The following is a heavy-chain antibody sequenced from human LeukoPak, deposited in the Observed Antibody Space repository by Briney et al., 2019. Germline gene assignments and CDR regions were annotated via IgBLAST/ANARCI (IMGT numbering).Heavy chain of an antibody. J-gene: IGHJ4*02. CDR2: IYTTGNT. CDR1: GGSISSYY. V-gene: IGHV4-4*07. Sequence: PSETLSLTCSVSGGSISSYYWSWIRQPAGKGREWIGRIYTTGNTDYNPSLKSRVTMSVDTSKNQFSLNLCSVTAADTAVYYCARDARGWSGFDYWGQGTLVTVSS. CDR3: ARDARGWSGFDY. D-gene: IGHD3-3*01.